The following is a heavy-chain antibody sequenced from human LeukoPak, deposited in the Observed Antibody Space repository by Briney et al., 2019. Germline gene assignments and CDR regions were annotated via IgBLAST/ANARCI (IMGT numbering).Heavy chain of an antibody. V-gene: IGHV4-39*07. CDR1: GGSISSSSYY. CDR3: ARDLSYYYMDV. CDR2: IHDSGST. Sequence: SETLSLTCSVSGGSISSSSYYWGWIRQPPGKGLEWIGSIHDSGSTYYNQTLKSRLTISVDTSKNQFSLQLSSVTAADTAVYYCARDLSYYYMDVWGKGTTVTISS. J-gene: IGHJ6*03.